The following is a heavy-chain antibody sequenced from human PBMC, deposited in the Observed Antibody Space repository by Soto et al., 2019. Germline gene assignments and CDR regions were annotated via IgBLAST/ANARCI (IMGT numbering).Heavy chain of an antibody. CDR2: IYYSGST. D-gene: IGHD3-22*01. V-gene: IGHV4-61*01. CDR3: ARGTYYYDSSGYYYVVYFDY. J-gene: IGHJ4*02. Sequence: SETLSLTCTVSGGSVSSGSYYWSWIRQPPGKGLEWIGYIYYSGSTNYNPSLKSRVTISVDTSKNQFSLKLSSVTAADTAVYYCARGTYYYDSSGYYYVVYFDYWGQGTLVTVSS. CDR1: GGSVSSGSYY.